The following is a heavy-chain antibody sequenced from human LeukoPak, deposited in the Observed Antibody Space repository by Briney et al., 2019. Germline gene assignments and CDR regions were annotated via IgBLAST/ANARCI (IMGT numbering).Heavy chain of an antibody. CDR2: INHSGST. CDR1: GGSFSGYY. CDR3: ARDLIVATSNWFDP. D-gene: IGHD5-12*01. Sequence: SETLSLTCAVYGGSFSGYYWSWIRQPPGKGLEWIGEINHSGSTNYNPSLKSRVAISVDTSKNQFSLKLSSVTAADTAVYYCARDLIVATSNWFDPWGQGTLVTVSS. J-gene: IGHJ5*02. V-gene: IGHV4-34*01.